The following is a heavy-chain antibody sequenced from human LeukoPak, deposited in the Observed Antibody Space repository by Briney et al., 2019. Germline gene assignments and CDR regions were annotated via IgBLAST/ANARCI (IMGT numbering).Heavy chain of an antibody. D-gene: IGHD3-3*01. CDR1: GGSISSGSYY. J-gene: IGHJ2*01. CDR2: IYSSGST. CDR3: ASTRNYDLWSGSGYFDL. Sequence: SETLSLTCTVSGGSISSGSYYWSWIRQPAGKRLEWIGRIYSSGSTNYNPSLKSRVTISVDTSKNQFSLKLSSVTAAGTAVYYCASTRNYDLWSGSGYFDLWGRGTLVTVSS. V-gene: IGHV4-61*02.